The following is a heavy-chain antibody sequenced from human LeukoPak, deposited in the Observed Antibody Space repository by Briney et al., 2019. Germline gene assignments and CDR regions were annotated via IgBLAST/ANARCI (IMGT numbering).Heavy chain of an antibody. CDR3: ARDPRTGTTPPRYFDY. D-gene: IGHD1-7*01. Sequence: ASVKVSCKASGYTFTSYYMHWVRHAPEQGLEWMGIINPSGGSTSYAQKFQGRVTMTRDMSTSTVYMELSSLRSEDTAVYYCARDPRTGTTPPRYFDYWGQGTLVTVSS. CDR2: INPSGGST. J-gene: IGHJ4*02. CDR1: GYTFTSYY. V-gene: IGHV1-46*01.